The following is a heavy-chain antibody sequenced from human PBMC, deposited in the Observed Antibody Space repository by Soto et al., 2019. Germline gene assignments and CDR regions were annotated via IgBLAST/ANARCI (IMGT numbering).Heavy chain of an antibody. Sequence: GGSLRLSCAASGFTFSSYAMSWVRQAPGKGLEWVSAISGSGGSTYYADSVKGRFTISRDNSKNTLYLQMNSLRAEDTAVYYYAKDGLVAPEYYYYYMDVWGKGTTVTVSS. D-gene: IGHD2-2*01. CDR1: GFTFSSYA. V-gene: IGHV3-23*01. CDR2: ISGSGGST. CDR3: AKDGLVAPEYYYYYMDV. J-gene: IGHJ6*03.